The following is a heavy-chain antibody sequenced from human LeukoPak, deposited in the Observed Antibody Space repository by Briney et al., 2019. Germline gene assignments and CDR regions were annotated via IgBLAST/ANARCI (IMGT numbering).Heavy chain of an antibody. V-gene: IGHV3-23*01. J-gene: IGHJ4*02. CDR1: GFTFSSYA. D-gene: IGHD3-9*01. Sequence: GGSLRLSCAASGFTFSSYAMSWVRQAPGKGLEWVSAISGSGGSTYYADSVKGRFTISRDNSKNTPYLQMNSLRAEDTAVYYCAKVPDYDILTGWRYFDYWGQGTLVTVSS. CDR2: ISGSGGST. CDR3: AKVPDYDILTGWRYFDY.